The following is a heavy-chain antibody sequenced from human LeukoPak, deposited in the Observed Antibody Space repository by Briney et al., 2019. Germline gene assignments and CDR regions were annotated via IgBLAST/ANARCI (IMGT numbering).Heavy chain of an antibody. CDR3: ARGEWDLLFDY. Sequence: PSETLSLTCTVSGGSISGYYWSWIRQPPGKGLEWIGYIFYSGSTNYNPSLKSRVTISVDTSKNQFSLKLSSVTAADTAVYYCARGEWDLLFDYWGQGTLVTVSS. J-gene: IGHJ4*02. CDR1: GGSISGYY. CDR2: IFYSGST. V-gene: IGHV4-59*01. D-gene: IGHD1-26*01.